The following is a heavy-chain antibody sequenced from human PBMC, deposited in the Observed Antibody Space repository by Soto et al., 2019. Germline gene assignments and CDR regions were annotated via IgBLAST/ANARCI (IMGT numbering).Heavy chain of an antibody. Sequence: QVQLVQSGAEVKKPGASVKVSCKASGYTFTSYYMHWVRQAPGQGLEWMGIINPSGGSTSYAQKFQGRVTMTXXXXTXTVYMELSSLRSEDTAVYYCARVWGDLQYGWFDPWGQGTLVTVSS. J-gene: IGHJ5*02. D-gene: IGHD4-4*01. CDR3: ARVWGDLQYGWFDP. CDR2: INPSGGST. V-gene: IGHV1-46*01. CDR1: GYTFTSYY.